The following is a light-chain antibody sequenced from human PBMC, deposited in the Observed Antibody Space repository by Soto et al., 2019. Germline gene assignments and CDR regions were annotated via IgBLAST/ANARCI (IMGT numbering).Light chain of an antibody. V-gene: IGLV2-8*01. CDR3: QSNDSSLSGYV. J-gene: IGLJ1*01. Sequence: QSVLTQPPSASGSPGQSVTISCTGTSSDVGGYDYVSWYQQHPGKAPKLMIYEVNKRPSGVPDRFSGSKSGTSASLAITGLQAEDEGDYYCQSNDSSLSGYVFGTGTKLTVL. CDR2: EVN. CDR1: SSDVGGYDY.